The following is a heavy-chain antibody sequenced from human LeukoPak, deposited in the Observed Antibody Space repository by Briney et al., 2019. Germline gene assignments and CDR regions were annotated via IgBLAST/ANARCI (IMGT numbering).Heavy chain of an antibody. V-gene: IGHV3-7*01. CDR3: ARDYN. CDR2: IKQDGSEK. Sequence: PGGSLRLSCVASGFTFSHYWMSWVRQAPGRGLEWVANIKQDGSEKYYVDSVKGRFTISRDNAKNSLYLQMNGLRAEDTAVYYCARDYNLGQGTLVTVSS. J-gene: IGHJ4*02. CDR1: GFTFSHYW.